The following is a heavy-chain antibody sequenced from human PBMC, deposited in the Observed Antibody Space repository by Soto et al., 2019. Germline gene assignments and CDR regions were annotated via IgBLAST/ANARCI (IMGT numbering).Heavy chain of an antibody. J-gene: IGHJ6*02. CDR3: ARAGPYCGGDWYWSAVVTPYYYYGMDV. D-gene: IGHD2-21*02. Sequence: ASVKVSCKASGYTFTSYYMHWVRQAPGQGLEWMGIINPSGGSTSYAQKFQGRVTMTRDTSTSTVYMELSSLRSEDTAVYYCARAGPYCGGDWYWSAVVTPYYYYGMDVWGQGTTVTVSS. CDR2: INPSGGST. CDR1: GYTFTSYY. V-gene: IGHV1-46*01.